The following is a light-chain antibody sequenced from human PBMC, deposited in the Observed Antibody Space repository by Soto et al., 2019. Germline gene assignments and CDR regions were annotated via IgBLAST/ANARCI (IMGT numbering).Light chain of an antibody. V-gene: IGLV2-14*01. Sequence: ALTQPASVSGSPGQSITISCTGSGRDIGAYDYVSWYQQYPGKAPKLLIYGVKNRPSGVSYRFSASKSAFTASLTISGLQAEDEAHYYCSSYTTSYFYVFGPGTKVTVL. CDR2: GVK. J-gene: IGLJ1*01. CDR1: GRDIGAYDY. CDR3: SSYTTSYFYV.